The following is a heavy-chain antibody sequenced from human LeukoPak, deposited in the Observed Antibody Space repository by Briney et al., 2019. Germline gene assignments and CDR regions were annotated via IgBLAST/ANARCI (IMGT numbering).Heavy chain of an antibody. Sequence: ASVKVSCKASGYTFIGYYMHWVRQAPGQGLEWMGWINPNSGGTNYAQKFQGRVTMTRDTSISTAYMELSRLRSDDTAVYYCARGLGSSGWTDFDYWGQGTLVTVSS. CDR3: ARGLGSSGWTDFDY. V-gene: IGHV1-2*02. CDR2: INPNSGGT. J-gene: IGHJ4*02. D-gene: IGHD6-19*01. CDR1: GYTFIGYY.